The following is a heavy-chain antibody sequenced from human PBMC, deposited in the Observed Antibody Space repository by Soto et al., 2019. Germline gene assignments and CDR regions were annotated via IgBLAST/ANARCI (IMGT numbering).Heavy chain of an antibody. Sequence: PGGSLRLSCAASGFTFSNYAMTWVRQGPGKGLEWVSGISGSGGRSYYADSVKGRFTISRDNSKSTLYLQMNSLRAEDTAVYYCARSGGSHAAFDYWGQGTLVTVSS. CDR1: GFTFSNYA. V-gene: IGHV3-23*01. J-gene: IGHJ4*02. CDR3: ARSGGSHAAFDY. CDR2: ISGSGGRS.